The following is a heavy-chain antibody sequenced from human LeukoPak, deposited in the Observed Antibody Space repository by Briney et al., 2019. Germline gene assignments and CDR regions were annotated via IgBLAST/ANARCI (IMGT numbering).Heavy chain of an antibody. CDR2: INPSGGST. J-gene: IGHJ4*02. CDR1: GYTFTSYY. CDR3: ARVGYSSGWYESYFDY. D-gene: IGHD6-19*01. V-gene: IGHV1-46*01. Sequence: ASVTVSCKASGYTFTSYYMHWVRQAPGQGLEWMGIINPSGGSTSYAQKFQGRVTMTRDTSTSTVYMELSSLRSEDTAVYYCARVGYSSGWYESYFDYWGQGTLVTVSS.